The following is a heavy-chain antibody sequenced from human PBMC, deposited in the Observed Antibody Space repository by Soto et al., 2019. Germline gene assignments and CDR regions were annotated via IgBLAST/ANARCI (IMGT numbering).Heavy chain of an antibody. J-gene: IGHJ4*02. V-gene: IGHV3-30*18. D-gene: IGHD3-10*01. CDR3: ANTLLWFGELSPDY. Sequence: QVQLVESGGGVVQPGRSLRLSCAASGFTFSSYGMHWVRQAPGKGLEWVAVISYDGSNKYYADSVKGRFTISRDNSKNTLYLQMNSLRAEDTAVYYCANTLLWFGELSPDYWGQGTLVTVSS. CDR2: ISYDGSNK. CDR1: GFTFSSYG.